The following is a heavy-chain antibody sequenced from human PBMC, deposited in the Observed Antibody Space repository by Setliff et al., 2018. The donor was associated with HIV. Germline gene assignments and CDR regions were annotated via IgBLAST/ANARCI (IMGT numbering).Heavy chain of an antibody. Sequence: PSETLSLTCTVSGGSISSYYWSWIRQPPGKGLEWIGYIYYSGSTNYNPSLKSRVTISVDTSKNQFSLKPSSVTAADTAVYYCARGRRSTSSYYYYYYMDVWGKGTTVTVSS. J-gene: IGHJ6*03. CDR2: IYYSGST. D-gene: IGHD2-2*01. CDR3: ARGRRSTSSYYYYYYMDV. CDR1: GGSISSYY. V-gene: IGHV4-59*01.